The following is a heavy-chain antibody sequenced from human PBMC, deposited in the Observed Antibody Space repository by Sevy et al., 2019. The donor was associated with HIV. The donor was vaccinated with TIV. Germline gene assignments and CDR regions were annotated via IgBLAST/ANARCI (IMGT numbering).Heavy chain of an antibody. CDR1: GFTFSNYA. J-gene: IGHJ5*02. D-gene: IGHD3-9*01. CDR2: LSSDNASST. CDR3: VKDRIETILWSKGDWFDP. V-gene: IGHV3-64D*06. Sequence: GGSLRLSCSASGFTFSNYAMHWVRQAPGKGLEYVSGLSSDNASSTYYADSVNGRFTISRDNSKNTLYLQMSSLRTEDTAVYYCVKDRIETILWSKGDWFDPWGQGTLVTVSS.